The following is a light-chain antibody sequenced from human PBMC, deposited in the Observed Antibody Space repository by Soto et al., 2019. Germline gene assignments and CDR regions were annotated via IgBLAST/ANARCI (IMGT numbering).Light chain of an antibody. CDR2: EAS. J-gene: IGLJ1*01. CDR3: CSYAGSTTHV. CDR1: SSDIGNYYL. Sequence: QSVLTQPASVSASPGQSITISCTGTSSDIGNYYLVSWYQQHPRKAPKLMIYEASKRPSGVYSRFSGSKSGNMASLTISGLQAEDVDDYYYCSYAGSTTHVFGAGTKVAVL. V-gene: IGLV2-23*01.